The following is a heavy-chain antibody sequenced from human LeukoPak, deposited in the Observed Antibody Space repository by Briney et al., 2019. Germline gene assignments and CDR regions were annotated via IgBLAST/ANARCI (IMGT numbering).Heavy chain of an antibody. V-gene: IGHV1-2*02. CDR3: ARGREIWSDYSNWFDP. CDR1: GYTFTGYY. CDR2: INPNSGGT. Sequence: ASVKVSCKASGYTFTGYYIYWVRQAPGHGLEWMGGINPNSGGTNYAQKFQGRVTMTRDTSISTAYMELSRLTSDDTAVYYCARGREIWSDYSNWFDPWGQGALVTVSS. J-gene: IGHJ5*02. D-gene: IGHD3-3*01.